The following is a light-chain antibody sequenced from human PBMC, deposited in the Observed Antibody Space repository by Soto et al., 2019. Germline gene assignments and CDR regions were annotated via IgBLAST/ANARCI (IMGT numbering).Light chain of an antibody. V-gene: IGKV1-27*01. J-gene: IGKJ1*01. CDR1: QGINNF. Sequence: DIRMTQSPSSLSASVGDKITITCRASQGINNFLAWYHQKPGEVPKLLIYAASTLQSGVSSRFSGSGSGTLFTLTITRLQPEDVGSYYCQKYNSVPRTFGQGTRVEVK. CDR3: QKYNSVPRT. CDR2: AAS.